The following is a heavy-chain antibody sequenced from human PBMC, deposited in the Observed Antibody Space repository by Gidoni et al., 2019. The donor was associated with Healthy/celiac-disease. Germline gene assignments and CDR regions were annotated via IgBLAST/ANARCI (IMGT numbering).Heavy chain of an antibody. D-gene: IGHD4-17*01. Sequence: EVQLVESGGGLVQPGRSLRLSCAASGFTFDDYAMHWVRQAPGKGLEWVSGISWNSGSIGYADSVKGRFTISRDNAKNSLYLQMNSLRAEDTALYYCAKDNRAPDYGERFFDYWGQGTLVTVSS. CDR1: GFTFDDYA. CDR2: ISWNSGSI. J-gene: IGHJ4*02. CDR3: AKDNRAPDYGERFFDY. V-gene: IGHV3-9*01.